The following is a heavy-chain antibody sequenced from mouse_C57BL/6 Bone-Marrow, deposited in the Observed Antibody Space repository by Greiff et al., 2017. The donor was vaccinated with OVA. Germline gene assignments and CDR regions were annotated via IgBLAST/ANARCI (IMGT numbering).Heavy chain of an antibody. J-gene: IGHJ2*01. CDR1: GYTFTSYW. CDR3: ERRGGG. V-gene: IGHV1-55*01. CDR2: IYPGSGST. Sequence: QVQLQQPGAELVKPGASVKMSCKASGYTFTSYWITWVKQRPGQGLEWIGDIYPGSGSTNYNEKFKSKATLTVDTSSSTAYRQLSSLTCEDSAFYYCERRGGGWGQGTTLTVSS.